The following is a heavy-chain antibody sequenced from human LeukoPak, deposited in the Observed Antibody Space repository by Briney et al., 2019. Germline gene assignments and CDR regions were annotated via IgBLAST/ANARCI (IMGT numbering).Heavy chain of an antibody. CDR1: GFTFSSDA. CDR3: AKDRCSNGIGCYYYYMDV. D-gene: IGHD2-8*01. CDR2: ISSSSSYI. V-gene: IGHV3-21*01. Sequence: PGGSLRLSCAASGFTFSSDAMSWVRQAPGKGLEWVSFISSSSSYIYYADSVKGRFTISRDNAKNSLYLQMNSLRAEDTAVYYCAKDRCSNGIGCYYYYMDVWGKGTTVTISS. J-gene: IGHJ6*03.